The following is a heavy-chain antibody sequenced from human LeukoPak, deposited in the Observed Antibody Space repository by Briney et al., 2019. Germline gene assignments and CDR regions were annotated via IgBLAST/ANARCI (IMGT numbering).Heavy chain of an antibody. CDR2: IYSGGST. V-gene: IGHV3-53*01. CDR3: ARDFGGWTPGWFDP. Sequence: PGGSLRLSCAASGFSVSSNYMSWVRQAPGMGLEWVSVIYSGGSTYYADSAKGRFTISRDNSKNTLYLQMNSLRAEDTAVYYCARDFGGWTPGWFDPWGQGTLVTVSS. CDR1: GFSVSSNY. D-gene: IGHD6-19*01. J-gene: IGHJ5*02.